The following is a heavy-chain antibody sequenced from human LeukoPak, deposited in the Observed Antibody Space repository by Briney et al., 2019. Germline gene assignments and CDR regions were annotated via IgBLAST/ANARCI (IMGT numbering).Heavy chain of an antibody. CDR2: INHSGST. CDR3: ASLHGSGVDYYYGMDV. Sequence: SETLSLTCAVYGGSFSGYYWSWIRQPPGKGLEWIGEINHSGSTNYNPSLKSRVTISVDTSKNQFSLKLSSVTAADTAVYYCASLHGSGVDYYYGMDVWGQGTTVTVSS. CDR1: GGSFSGYY. D-gene: IGHD3-10*01. V-gene: IGHV4-34*01. J-gene: IGHJ6*02.